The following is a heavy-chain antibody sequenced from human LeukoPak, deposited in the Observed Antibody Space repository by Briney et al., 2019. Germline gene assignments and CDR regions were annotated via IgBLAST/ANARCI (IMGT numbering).Heavy chain of an antibody. D-gene: IGHD3-3*01. J-gene: IGHJ3*02. CDR3: ARDGPYSDSWSGPFAFDM. V-gene: IGHV3-21*01. CDR2: ISTLSTYA. Sequence: PGGSLRLSCAASGFTFSSYSMNWVRKAPGKGLEWVSSISTLSTYAHYADSVKGRFTISRDNAKNSLYLQMNSLRPEDTAVYYCARDGPYSDSWSGPFAFDMWGQGTMVIVSS. CDR1: GFTFSSYS.